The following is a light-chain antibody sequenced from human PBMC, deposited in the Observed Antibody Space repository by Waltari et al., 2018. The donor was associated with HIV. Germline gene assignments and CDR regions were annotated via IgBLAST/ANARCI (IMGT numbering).Light chain of an antibody. V-gene: IGKV1-39*01. CDR1: QSISSY. CDR2: AAS. CDR3: QQSYSTPRT. Sequence: DIQMTQSPSSLSASVGDRVTITCRASQSISSYLNWYQQKPGKAPKLLIYAASSLQSGVPSRFSGRGPGTDVTLTISSLQPEDVATYYCQQSYSTPRTFGQGTKVEIK. J-gene: IGKJ1*01.